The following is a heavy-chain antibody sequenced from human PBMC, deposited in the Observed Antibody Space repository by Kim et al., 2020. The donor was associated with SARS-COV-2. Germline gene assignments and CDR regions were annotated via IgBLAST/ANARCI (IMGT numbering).Heavy chain of an antibody. Sequence: GGSLRLSCAASGFTFSSYSMNWVRQAPGKGLEWVSSISSSSSYIYYADSVKGRFTISRDNAKNSLYLQMNSLRAEDTAVYYCARQVGATTYDYWGQGTLVTVSS. CDR1: GFTFSSYS. CDR2: ISSSSSYI. D-gene: IGHD1-26*01. V-gene: IGHV3-21*01. CDR3: ARQVGATTYDY. J-gene: IGHJ4*02.